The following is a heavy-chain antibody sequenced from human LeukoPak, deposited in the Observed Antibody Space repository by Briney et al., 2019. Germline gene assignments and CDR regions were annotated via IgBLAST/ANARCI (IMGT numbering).Heavy chain of an antibody. CDR1: GFTFSSHA. CDR3: AKVGDSSGYYGPYYYYYYMDV. J-gene: IGHJ6*03. D-gene: IGHD3-22*01. Sequence: GGSLRLSCAASGFTFSSHAMSWVRQAPGKGLEWVSAISGSGGSTYYADSVKGRFTISRDNSKNTLYLQMNSLRAEDTAVYYCAKVGDSSGYYGPYYYYYYMDVWGKGTTVTVSS. V-gene: IGHV3-23*01. CDR2: ISGSGGST.